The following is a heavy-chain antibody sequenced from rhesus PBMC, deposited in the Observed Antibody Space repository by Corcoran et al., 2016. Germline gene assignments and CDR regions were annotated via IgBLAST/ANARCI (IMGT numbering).Heavy chain of an antibody. J-gene: IGHJ4*01. V-gene: IGHV4-122*02. D-gene: IGHD2-33*01. CDR3: AREGAAHCSDSGCSNHVD. CDR1: GGSFSSGYYY. CDR2: ITYRGST. Sequence: QVQLQESGPGLVKPSETLSLTCAVSGGSFSSGYYYWSWTRRPPGKGLEGIGYITYRGSTNYNPSLKSRVTISRDTSKNQFSLKLSSVTAADTAVYYCAREGAAHCSDSGCSNHVDWGQGVLVTVSS.